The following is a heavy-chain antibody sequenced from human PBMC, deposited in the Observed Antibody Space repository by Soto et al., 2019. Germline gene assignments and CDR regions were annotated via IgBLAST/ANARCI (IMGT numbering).Heavy chain of an antibody. J-gene: IGHJ6*02. CDR2: IYWNDDK. V-gene: IGHV2-5*01. D-gene: IGHD2-8*01. CDR1: GLPLTTNGLG. CDR3: GHRRESYDYSGLDV. Sequence: SLPTRENTTHTLTLTCTFAGLPLTTNGLGVGWIRQPPGKALEWLAVIYWNDDKRYNPSLRSRLAITKDTSKNQVVLTMTNMDPVDTATYYCGHRRESYDYSGLDVWGQGTTVTVSS.